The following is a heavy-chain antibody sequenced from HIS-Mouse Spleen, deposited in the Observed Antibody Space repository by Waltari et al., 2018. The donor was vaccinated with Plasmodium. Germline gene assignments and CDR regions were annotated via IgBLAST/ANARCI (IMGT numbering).Heavy chain of an antibody. CDR2: INHSGST. V-gene: IGHV4-34*01. D-gene: IGHD2-2*01. CDR1: GGSFSGFY. CDR3: ASPLANCSSTSCLADY. J-gene: IGHJ4*02. Sequence: QVQLQQWGAGLLKPSETLSLTCAVYGGSFSGFYWCWIRQPPGKGLEWIGEINHSGSTNYNPSLKSRVTISVDTSKNQFSLKLSSVTAADTAVYYCASPLANCSSTSCLADYWGQGTLVTVSS.